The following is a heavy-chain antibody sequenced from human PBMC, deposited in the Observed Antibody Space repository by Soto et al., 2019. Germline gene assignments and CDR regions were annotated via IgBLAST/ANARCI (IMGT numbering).Heavy chain of an antibody. J-gene: IGHJ5*02. CDR3: VRIRYQLPSSVLWLDP. CDR2: INHVGGT. Sequence: SETLSLTCAVYGGFLSESYWTWIRQPPGKGLEWIGEINHVGGTNYNPSLKSRVTMSVNTSQNQFSLRLISVTAADTAMFFCVRIRYQLPSSVLWLDPWGQGTPVTVSS. CDR1: GGFLSESY. V-gene: IGHV4-34*01. D-gene: IGHD3-16*01.